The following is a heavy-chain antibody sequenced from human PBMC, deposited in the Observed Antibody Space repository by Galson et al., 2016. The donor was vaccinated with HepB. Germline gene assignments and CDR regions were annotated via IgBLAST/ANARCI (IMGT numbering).Heavy chain of an antibody. V-gene: IGHV5-51*01. CDR2: VHPGDSDT. CDR3: ARRGSINSGSYNGMDV. J-gene: IGHJ6*02. CDR1: GYSFTSNW. Sequence: QSGAEVKKPGESLKISCKGSGYSFTSNWIGWVRQMPGKGLEWMGIVHPGDSDTRYSPSFQGQVTFSVDKSVNTAYLQWSSLKASDTAIYFCARRGSINSGSYNGMDVWGQGTTVTVSS. D-gene: IGHD6-19*01.